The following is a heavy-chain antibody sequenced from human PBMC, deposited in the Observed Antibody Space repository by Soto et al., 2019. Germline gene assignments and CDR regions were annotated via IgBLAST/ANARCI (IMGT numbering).Heavy chain of an antibody. J-gene: IGHJ4*02. V-gene: IGHV3-30*18. CDR3: AKGYALRYFDWLFY. CDR2: ISYDGSNK. D-gene: IGHD3-9*01. CDR1: GFTFSSYG. Sequence: QVQLVESGGGVVQPGRSLRLSCAASGFTFSSYGMHWVRQAPGKGLEWVAVISYDGSNKYYADSVKGRFTISRDNSKNTLYLQMNSLRAEDTAVYYCAKGYALRYFDWLFYWGQGTLVTVSS.